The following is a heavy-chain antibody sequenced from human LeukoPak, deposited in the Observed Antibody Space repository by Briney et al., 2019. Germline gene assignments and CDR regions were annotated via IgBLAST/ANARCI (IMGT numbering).Heavy chain of an antibody. Sequence: SVKVSCKASGGTFSSYAISWVRQAPGQGLEWMGRIIPIFGTANYAQKFQGRVTIITDESTSTAYMELSSLRSDDTAVYYCARDWGFSAALWFDPWGQGTLVTVSS. D-gene: IGHD6-13*01. CDR2: IIPIFGTA. V-gene: IGHV1-69*05. CDR1: GGTFSSYA. CDR3: ARDWGFSAALWFDP. J-gene: IGHJ5*02.